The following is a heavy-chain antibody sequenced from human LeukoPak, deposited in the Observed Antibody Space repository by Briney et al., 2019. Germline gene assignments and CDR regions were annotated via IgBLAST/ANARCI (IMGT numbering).Heavy chain of an antibody. CDR1: GGSISSSSYY. CDR2: IYYSGST. V-gene: IGHV4-39*07. CDR3: ARDNIAARDFDY. Sequence: SGTLSLTCTISGGSISSSSYYWGWIRQPPGKGLEWIGSIYYSGSTYYNPSLKSRVTISVDTSKNQFSLKLSSVTAADTAVYYCARDNIAARDFDYWGQGTLVTVSS. J-gene: IGHJ4*02. D-gene: IGHD6-6*01.